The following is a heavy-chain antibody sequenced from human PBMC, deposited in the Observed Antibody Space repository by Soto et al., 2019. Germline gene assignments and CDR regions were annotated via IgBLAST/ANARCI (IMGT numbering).Heavy chain of an antibody. CDR3: AKPPGIVVVLYGMDV. CDR1: GFTFSSYG. CDR2: ISYDGSNK. J-gene: IGHJ6*02. Sequence: QVQLVESGGGVVQPGRSLRLSCAASGFTFSSYGMQWVRQAPGKGLEWVAVISYDGSNKYYADSVKGRFTISRDNSKNTLYLQMNSLRAEDTAVYYCAKPPGIVVVLYGMDVWGQGTTVTVSS. V-gene: IGHV3-30*18. D-gene: IGHD2-21*01.